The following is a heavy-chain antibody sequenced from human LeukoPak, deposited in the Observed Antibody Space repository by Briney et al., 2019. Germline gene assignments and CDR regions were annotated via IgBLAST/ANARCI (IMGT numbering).Heavy chain of an antibody. D-gene: IGHD6-13*01. J-gene: IGHJ6*02. CDR3: ARDATPGTNYYYYGMDV. V-gene: IGHV4-4*07. CDR1: GGSISSYY. CDR2: IYTSGST. Sequence: PSETLSLTCTVSGGSISSYYWSWIRQPAGKGLEWIGRIYTSGSTNYNPSLKSRVTISVDKSKNQFSLKLSSVTAADTAMYYCARDATPGTNYYYYGMDVWGQGTTVTVSS.